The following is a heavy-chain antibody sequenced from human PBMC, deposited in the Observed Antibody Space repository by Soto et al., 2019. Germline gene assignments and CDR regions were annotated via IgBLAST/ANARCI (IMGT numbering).Heavy chain of an antibody. D-gene: IGHD3-16*01. CDR1: GYTFTGYG. Sequence: QVQLVQSGAEVKKPGASVKVSCKASGYTFTGYGIRWVRQAPGQGLEWMGWISAYNGYRNYAQKYQGRVTVTTDTYTDTAYMELRSLRSDDTAVYYCAREGLAGADYWGQGTLVTVSS. CDR2: ISAYNGYR. CDR3: AREGLAGADY. V-gene: IGHV1-18*01. J-gene: IGHJ4*02.